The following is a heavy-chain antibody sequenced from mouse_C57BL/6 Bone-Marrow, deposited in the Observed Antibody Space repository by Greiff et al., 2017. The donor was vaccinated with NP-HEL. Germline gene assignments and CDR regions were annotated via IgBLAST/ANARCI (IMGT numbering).Heavy chain of an antibody. CDR1: GFTFTDYY. V-gene: IGHV7-4*01. J-gene: IGHJ4*01. CDR2: IRNKANGYTT. Sequence: DVMLVESGGGLVQPGASLRLSCAASGFTFTDYYMSWVRQPPGKAPEWLALIRNKANGYTTEYTASVKGRFTISRDNSQNILYLQMNTLRAEDSATYYCVKASYYGNYYAMDYWGQGTSVTVSS. D-gene: IGHD2-1*01. CDR3: VKASYYGNYYAMDY.